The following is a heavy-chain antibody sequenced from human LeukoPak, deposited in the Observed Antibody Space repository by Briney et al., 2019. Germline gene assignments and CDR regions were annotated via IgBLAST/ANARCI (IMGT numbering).Heavy chain of an antibody. V-gene: IGHV3-23*01. CDR2: ISDRGTTT. CDR3: AKAGYYYYFDH. D-gene: IGHD3-22*01. J-gene: IGHJ4*02. Sequence: PGGSLRLSCAASGFTFSVFAMSWVRQAPGKGLEWVSAISDRGTTTYYTDSVRGRFSISRDNSRNTLFLQMNILRAEDTAIYYCAKAGYYYYFDHWGQGSLVTVSS. CDR1: GFTFSVFA.